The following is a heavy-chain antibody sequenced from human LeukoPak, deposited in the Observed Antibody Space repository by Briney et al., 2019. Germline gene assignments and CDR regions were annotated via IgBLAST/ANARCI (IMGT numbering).Heavy chain of an antibody. Sequence: ASVKVSCKASGYTFTSYGTSWVRQAPGQGLEWMGWISAYNGNTNYAQKLQGRVTMTTDTSTSTAYMELRSLRSDDTAVYYCARDPNDFWSGYSDYWGQGTLVTVSS. V-gene: IGHV1-18*01. CDR1: GYTFTSYG. CDR2: ISAYNGNT. J-gene: IGHJ4*02. CDR3: ARDPNDFWSGYSDY. D-gene: IGHD3-3*01.